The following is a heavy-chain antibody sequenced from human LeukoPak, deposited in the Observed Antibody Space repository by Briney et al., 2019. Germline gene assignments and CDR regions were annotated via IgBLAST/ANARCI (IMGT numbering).Heavy chain of an antibody. V-gene: IGHV3-23*01. D-gene: IGHD1-26*01. CDR2: ISASGTTT. CDR1: GISFSNFW. CDR3: AKDWWDE. Sequence: GGSLRLSCAASGISFSNFWMGWVRQAPEKGLEWVSTISASGTTTYYADSVKGRFTISRDKSKNTLYLQMNSLRAEDTAVYYCAKDWWDEWGQGTLVTVPS. J-gene: IGHJ4*02.